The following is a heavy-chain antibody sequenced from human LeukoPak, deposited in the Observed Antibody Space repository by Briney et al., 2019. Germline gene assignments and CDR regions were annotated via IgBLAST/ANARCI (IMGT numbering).Heavy chain of an antibody. CDR1: SGSIITSNYY. J-gene: IGHJ3*02. V-gene: IGHV4-39*07. CDR2: IFYSGST. CDR3: AKSNGYGLIDI. D-gene: IGHD3-22*01. Sequence: SETLSLTCTVSSGSIITSNYYCGWVRQPPGEALGWIGNIFYSGSTYYSPSLQSQVTISLDTSSNQFFLKLTSVTAEDTAVYYCAKSNGYGLIDIWGQGTMVTVSS.